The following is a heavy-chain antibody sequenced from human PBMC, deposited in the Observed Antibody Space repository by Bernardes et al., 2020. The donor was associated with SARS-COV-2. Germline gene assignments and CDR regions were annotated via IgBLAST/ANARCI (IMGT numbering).Heavy chain of an antibody. J-gene: IGHJ2*01. CDR2: LDPEDGEM. CDR3: ATGTSTVTYWYFAL. V-gene: IGHV1-24*01. CDR1: GYTLSELS. Sequence: AGLKVSRKVSGYTLSELSLHWVRQAPGKGPEWMGGLDPEDGEMLYAEKFQGRVTMTEDTSTDTAYMELSSLRAADTAVYYCATGTSTVTYWYFALWGRGTLVTVSS. D-gene: IGHD4-4*01.